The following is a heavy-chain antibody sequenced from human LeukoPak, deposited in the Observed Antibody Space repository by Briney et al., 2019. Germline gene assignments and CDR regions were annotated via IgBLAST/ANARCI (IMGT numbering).Heavy chain of an antibody. Sequence: RGSLRLSCAASGFTFSGSALRWVRQASGKGLEWVGRIIGKGDSYSTAYAASVKGRFTISRDDSKNTAYLQMNSLKTEDTAVYYCRGAYYDSGGPEYYFDYWGQGTLVTVSS. CDR1: GFTFSGSA. CDR2: IIGKGDSYST. J-gene: IGHJ4*02. V-gene: IGHV3-73*01. CDR3: RGAYYDSGGPEYYFDY. D-gene: IGHD3-22*01.